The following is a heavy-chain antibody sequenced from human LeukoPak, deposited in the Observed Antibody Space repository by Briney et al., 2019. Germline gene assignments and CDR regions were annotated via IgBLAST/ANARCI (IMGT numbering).Heavy chain of an antibody. CDR3: ARDFYYDSSGQNL. J-gene: IGHJ4*02. CDR2: INHSGST. V-gene: IGHV4-34*01. CDR1: GGSFSGYY. Sequence: SETLSLTCAVYGGSFSGYYWSWIRQPPGKGLEWMGEINHSGSTNYNPSLKSRVTISVDTSKNQFSLKLSSVTAADTAVYYCARDFYYDSSGQNLWGQGTLVTVSS. D-gene: IGHD3-22*01.